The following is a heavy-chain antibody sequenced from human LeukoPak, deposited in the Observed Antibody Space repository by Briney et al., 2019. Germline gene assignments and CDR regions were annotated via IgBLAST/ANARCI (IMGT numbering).Heavy chain of an antibody. CDR3: ARSPHILTGENFDY. J-gene: IGHJ4*02. D-gene: IGHD3-9*01. V-gene: IGHV1-2*02. Sequence: ASVKVSCKASGYTFTSYDINWVRQATGQGLEWMGWININSGGTNYAQKFQDRVTMTRDTSISTAYMELSRLRSHDTAVYYCARSPHILTGENFDYWGQGTLVTVSS. CDR2: ININSGGT. CDR1: GYTFTSYD.